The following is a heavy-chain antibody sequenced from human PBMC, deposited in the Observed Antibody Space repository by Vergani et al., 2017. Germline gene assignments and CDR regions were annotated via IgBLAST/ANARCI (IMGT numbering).Heavy chain of an antibody. V-gene: IGHV4-30-2*01. Sequence: QLQLQESGSGLVKPSQTLSLTCAVSGDSITNGGFSWNWIRQPPGKGPEWIGYIFPSGNSDYNPALKNRVSISLDKSKNQFSLWVNSVTAADTAVYYCARHNLYGDSQTGLDYWGLGTLVIVSS. CDR2: IFPSGNS. J-gene: IGHJ4*02. D-gene: IGHD4-17*01. CDR1: GDSITNGGFS. CDR3: ARHNLYGDSQTGLDY.